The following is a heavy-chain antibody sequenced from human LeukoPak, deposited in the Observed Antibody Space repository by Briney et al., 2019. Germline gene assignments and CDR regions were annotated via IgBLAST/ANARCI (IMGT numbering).Heavy chain of an antibody. CDR2: IYHSGST. Sequence: SETLSLTCTVSRGSISNYYWGWVRQPPGKGLEWIGSIYHSGSTYYNPSLKSRVTISVDTAKNQFSLKLSSVIAADTAVYYCARLLTGDAFDIWGQGTMVTVSS. CDR1: RGSISNYY. J-gene: IGHJ3*02. V-gene: IGHV4-38-2*02. CDR3: ARLLTGDAFDI. D-gene: IGHD7-27*01.